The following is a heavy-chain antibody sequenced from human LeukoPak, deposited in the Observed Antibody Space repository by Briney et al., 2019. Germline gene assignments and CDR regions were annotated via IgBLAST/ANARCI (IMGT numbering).Heavy chain of an antibody. CDR2: MNPNSGNT. V-gene: IGHV1-8*01. CDR1: GYTFTSYD. J-gene: IGHJ4*02. CDR3: ARASSSGGWYYFDY. D-gene: IGHD2-15*01. Sequence: GASVKVSCTASGYTFTSYDINWVRQATGQGLEWMGWMNPNSGNTGYAQKFQGRVTMTRNTSISTAYMELSSLRSEDTAVYYCARASSSGGWYYFDYWGQGTLVTVSS.